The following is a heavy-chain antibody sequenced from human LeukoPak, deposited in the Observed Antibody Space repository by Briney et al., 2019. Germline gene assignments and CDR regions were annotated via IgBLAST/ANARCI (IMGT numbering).Heavy chain of an antibody. D-gene: IGHD6-13*01. CDR2: VYPADSDT. Sequence: GEPLKISCKGSGYTFTSYWIGWVRQMPGKGLEWMGIVYPADSDTRYSPSFQGQVTISADKSISTAYPQWSSLKASDTAMYYCARVYSTFDYWAQGSLVTVSS. CDR1: GYTFTSYW. J-gene: IGHJ4*02. CDR3: ARVYSTFDY. V-gene: IGHV5-51*01.